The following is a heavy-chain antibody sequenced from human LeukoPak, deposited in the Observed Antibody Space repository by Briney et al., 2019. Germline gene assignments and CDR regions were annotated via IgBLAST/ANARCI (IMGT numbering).Heavy chain of an antibody. CDR3: ATLHRRQGWFDP. J-gene: IGHJ5*02. V-gene: IGHV1-24*01. CDR1: GYTLTELS. Sequence: ASVKVSCKVSGYTLTELSMHWVRQAPGKGLEWMGGFEPEDGETIYAQKFQGRVTMTEDTSTDTAYMELSSLRSEDTAVYYCATLHRRQGWFDPWGQGTLVTVSS. CDR2: FEPEDGET.